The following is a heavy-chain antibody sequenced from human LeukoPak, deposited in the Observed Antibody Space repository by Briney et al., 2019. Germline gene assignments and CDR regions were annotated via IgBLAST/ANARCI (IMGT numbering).Heavy chain of an antibody. V-gene: IGHV3-53*01. CDR2: IYSGGST. CDR3: AKNLGSGWFFPFDS. Sequence: GGSLRLSCAASGFTFSDYYMSWVRQAPGKGLEWVSVIYSGGSTYYADSVKGRFTISRDNSKNTLYLQMNSLRAEDTAVYYCAKNLGSGWFFPFDSWGQGTLVTVSS. D-gene: IGHD6-19*01. CDR1: GFTFSDYY. J-gene: IGHJ4*02.